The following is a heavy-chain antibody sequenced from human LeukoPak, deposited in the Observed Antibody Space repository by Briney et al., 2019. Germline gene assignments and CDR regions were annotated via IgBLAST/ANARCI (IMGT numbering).Heavy chain of an antibody. Sequence: GGSLRLSCAASGITFSSYNMNWVHQAPGKGLEWVSCISSSSSYIYYADSVKGRFTISRDNAKNSLYLQMNSLRAEDTAVYYCARNQDYYDSRTGAFDIWGQGTMVTVSS. V-gene: IGHV3-21*01. CDR3: ARNQDYYDSRTGAFDI. J-gene: IGHJ3*02. D-gene: IGHD3-22*01. CDR2: ISSSSSYI. CDR1: GITFSSYN.